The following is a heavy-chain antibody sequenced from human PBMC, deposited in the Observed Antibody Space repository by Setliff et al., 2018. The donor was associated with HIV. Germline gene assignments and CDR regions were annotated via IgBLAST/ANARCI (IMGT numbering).Heavy chain of an antibody. CDR3: AGGDILTGYYSRAFDI. D-gene: IGHD3-9*01. Sequence: SETLSLTCTVSGGSISSGSYYWSWIRQPAGKGLEWIGHIYTSGSTNYNPSLKSRVTISVDTSKNQFSLKLSSVIAADTAVYYCAGGDILTGYYSRAFDIWGQGTMVTVSS. CDR1: GGSISSGSYY. J-gene: IGHJ3*02. V-gene: IGHV4-61*09. CDR2: IYTSGST.